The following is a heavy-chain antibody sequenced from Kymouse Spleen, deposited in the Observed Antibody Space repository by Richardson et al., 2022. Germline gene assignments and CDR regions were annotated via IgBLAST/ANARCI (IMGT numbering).Heavy chain of an antibody. CDR2: INHSGST. Sequence: QVQLQQWGAGLLKPSETLSLTCAVYGGSFSGYYWSWIRQPPGKGLEWIGEINHSGSTNYNPSLKSRVTISVDTSKNQFSLKLSSVTAADTAVYYCARMVRGVYNWFDPWGQGTLVTVSS. J-gene: IGHJ5*02. D-gene: IGHD3-10*01. CDR3: ARMVRGVYNWFDP. CDR1: GGSFSGYY. V-gene: IGHV4-34*01.